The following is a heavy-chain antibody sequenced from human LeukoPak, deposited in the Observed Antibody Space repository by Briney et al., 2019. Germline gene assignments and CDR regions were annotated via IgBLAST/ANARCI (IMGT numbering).Heavy chain of an antibody. CDR3: ARDRWLQPYYYYYYMDV. Sequence: RASVKVSCKASGYTFTGYYIHWVRQAPGQGLEWMGWINPNSSGTNYAQKFQGRVTMTRDTSISTAYMGLSRLRSDDTAMYYCARDRWLQPYYYYYYMDVWGKGTTVTVSS. CDR1: GYTFTGYY. V-gene: IGHV1-2*02. CDR2: INPNSSGT. D-gene: IGHD5-24*01. J-gene: IGHJ6*03.